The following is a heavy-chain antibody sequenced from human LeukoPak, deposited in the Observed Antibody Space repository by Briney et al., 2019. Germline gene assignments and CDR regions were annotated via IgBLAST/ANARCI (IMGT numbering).Heavy chain of an antibody. CDR3: ATGGGWYFDY. Sequence: GGSLRLSCAASGFTFSNYWMNWVRQAPGKGLEWVASIGQDGSENYYVDSVKGRFTISRDNAKNSLYLQMNTLRVEDTAVYYCATGGGWYFDYWGQGALITASS. V-gene: IGHV3-7*01. J-gene: IGHJ4*02. CDR2: IGQDGSEN. CDR1: GFTFSNYW. D-gene: IGHD6-19*01.